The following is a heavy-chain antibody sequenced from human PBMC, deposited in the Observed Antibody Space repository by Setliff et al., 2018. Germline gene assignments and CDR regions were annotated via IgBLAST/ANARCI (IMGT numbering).Heavy chain of an antibody. CDR3: ARDQFSSGWYGPPESYFDC. J-gene: IGHJ4*02. CDR1: GASISGYF. D-gene: IGHD6-19*01. Sequence: SETLSLTCIVSGASISGYFWSWIRQAPGKGLEWIGYIQKRGSTTTKYNPSLGSRISMSIDTSKNQFSLQLSSVSDGDTAVYYCARDQFSSGWYGPPESYFDCWGQGIQVTVSS. CDR2: IQKRGSTTT. V-gene: IGHV4-59*01.